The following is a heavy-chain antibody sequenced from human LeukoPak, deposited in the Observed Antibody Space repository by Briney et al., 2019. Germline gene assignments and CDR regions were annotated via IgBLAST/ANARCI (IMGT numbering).Heavy chain of an antibody. D-gene: IGHD3-22*01. CDR2: INPGGGGT. CDR3: ARDMSRGLYYDSSYFDY. Sequence: ASVKVSCKASGYTFNNHYMHWVRQAPGQGLEWMGIINPGGGGTTYAQKFQGRVTMTRDMSTSTVHMELSNLRSEDTAVYYCARDMSRGLYYDSSYFDYWGQGTLVTVSS. CDR1: GYTFNNHY. V-gene: IGHV1-46*02. J-gene: IGHJ4*02.